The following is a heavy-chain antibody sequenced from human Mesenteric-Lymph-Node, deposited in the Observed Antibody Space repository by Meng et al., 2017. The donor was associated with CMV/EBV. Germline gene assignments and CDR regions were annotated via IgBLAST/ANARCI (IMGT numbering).Heavy chain of an antibody. CDR3: ARDRQAGY. CDR1: GGSISSYY. V-gene: IGHV4-59*01. CDR2: IYYSGST. J-gene: IGHJ4*02. Sequence: GSLRLSCTVSGGSISSYYWSWIRQPPGKGLEWIGYIYYSGSTNYNPSLKSRVTISVDTSKNQFSLKLSSVTAADTAVYYCARDRQAGYWGQGTLVTVSS. D-gene: IGHD6-13*01.